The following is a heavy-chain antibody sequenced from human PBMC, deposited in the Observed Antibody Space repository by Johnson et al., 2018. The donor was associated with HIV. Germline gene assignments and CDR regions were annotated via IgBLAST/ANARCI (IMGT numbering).Heavy chain of an antibody. D-gene: IGHD2-8*01. V-gene: IGHV3-20*04. J-gene: IGHJ3*01. CDR1: GFTFEDHD. Sequence: VQLVESGGGVVRPGGSLRLSCAASGFTFEDHDMSWVRQVPGKGLEWVSGINWNGGTTGSADSVKGRFSISRDNAKKSLYLQMNSLRAEDTALYYCATRGFYCTDGVCHGVFDFWGQGTVVSVSS. CDR2: INWNGGTT. CDR3: ATRGFYCTDGVCHGVFDF.